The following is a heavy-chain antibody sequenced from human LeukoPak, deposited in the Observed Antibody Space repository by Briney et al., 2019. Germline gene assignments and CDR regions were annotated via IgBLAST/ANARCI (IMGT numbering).Heavy chain of an antibody. J-gene: IGHJ4*02. CDR3: ARGVRAIY. D-gene: IGHD2-2*01. CDR1: GGSFSGYY. V-gene: IGHV4-34*01. Sequence: SETLSLTCAVYGGSFSGYYWSWIRQPPGKGMEWIGEINHSGSTNYNPSLKSRVTISVDTSKNQFSLKLSSVTAADTAVYYCARGVRAIYWGQGTLVTVSS. CDR2: INHSGST.